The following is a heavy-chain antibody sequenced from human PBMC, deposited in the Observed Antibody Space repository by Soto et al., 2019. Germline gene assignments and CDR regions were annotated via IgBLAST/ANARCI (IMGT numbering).Heavy chain of an antibody. V-gene: IGHV2-5*02. CDR3: AQSRCGGDCLQSYACLDYYGMDL. Sequence: QITLKESGPTLVKPTQTLTLTCSFSGFSLSTSGVGVGWIRQPPGKALEWLALIYWDDDKRYSPSLRSRLTVSHDTYKTQEVLIMPKIDPVDTATYSCAQSRCGGDCLQSYACLDYYGMDLRGQGTKVNVSS. J-gene: IGHJ6*02. CDR2: IYWDDDK. D-gene: IGHD2-21*02. CDR1: GFSLSTSGVG.